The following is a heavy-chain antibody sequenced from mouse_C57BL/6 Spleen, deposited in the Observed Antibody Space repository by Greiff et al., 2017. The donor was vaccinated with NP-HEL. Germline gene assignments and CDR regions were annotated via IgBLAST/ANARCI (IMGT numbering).Heavy chain of an antibody. J-gene: IGHJ2*01. D-gene: IGHD2-4*01. V-gene: IGHV1-81*01. CDR3: ARGDYDNYFDD. CDR2: IYPRSGNT. CDR1: GYTFTSSG. Sequence: QVQLQQSGAELARPGASVKLSCKASGYTFTSSGISWVKQRTGQGLEWIGEIYPRSGNTYYNEKFKGKATLTADKSSSTAYMELRSLTSEDSAVYFSARGDYDNYFDDWGQGTTLTVSS.